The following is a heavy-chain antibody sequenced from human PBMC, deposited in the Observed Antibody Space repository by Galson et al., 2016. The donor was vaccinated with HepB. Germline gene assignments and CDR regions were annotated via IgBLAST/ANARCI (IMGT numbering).Heavy chain of an antibody. CDR1: GFNFSSSG. Sequence: SLRLSCAASGFNFSSSGMHWVRQAPGKGLEWVAVVSYDGENKYYADSVKGRFTISRDNSKNTLNLQMNSLRAEDTAVYYCARPATSVAVKSFGYYFDYWGQGTLVTVSS. V-gene: IGHV3-30*03. CDR3: ARPATSVAVKSFGYYFDY. D-gene: IGHD4-23*01. CDR2: VSYDGENK. J-gene: IGHJ4*02.